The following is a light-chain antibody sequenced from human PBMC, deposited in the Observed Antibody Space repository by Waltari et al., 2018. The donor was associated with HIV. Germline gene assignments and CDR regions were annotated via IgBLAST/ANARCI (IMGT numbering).Light chain of an antibody. CDR3: CSYAGRHTMV. CDR1: SSAFGGFNY. V-gene: IGLV2-11*01. J-gene: IGLJ2*01. CDR2: DVI. Sequence: QSALTQPGSGSGSPGQSVTNPCTGTSSAFGGFNYVSWYQHYPGRPPKLLIYDVIKPPSGVPDRFSGSKSGNTASLTISGLQAEDEADYYCCSYAGRHTMVFGGGTTLTVL.